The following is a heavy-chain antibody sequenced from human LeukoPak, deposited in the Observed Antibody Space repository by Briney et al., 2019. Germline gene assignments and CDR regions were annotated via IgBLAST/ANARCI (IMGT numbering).Heavy chain of an antibody. CDR2: ISGSGGST. V-gene: IGHV3-23*01. D-gene: IGHD3-3*01. Sequence: GGSLRLSCTVSGLRFSTYAMSWVRQAPGKGLEWVSSISGSGGSTYYADSVKGRFTVSRDNSKNKVYLELNSLRAEDRAIYFCAKGGQNFDFWRFDYWGQETLVTVSS. J-gene: IGHJ4*02. CDR1: GLRFSTYA. CDR3: AKGGQNFDFWRFDY.